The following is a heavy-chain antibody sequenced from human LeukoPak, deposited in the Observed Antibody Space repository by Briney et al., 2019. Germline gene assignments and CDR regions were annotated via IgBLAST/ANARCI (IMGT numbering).Heavy chain of an antibody. Sequence: SETLSLTCTVSGGSISSYYWSWIRQPAGKGLEWIGCVYTSGSTSYNPSLTSRVTLSVDTSKNQFSLKLNSVTAADTAVYYRARVRSAAATGFHFDYWGQGTLLTVSS. D-gene: IGHD6-13*01. CDR3: ARVRSAAATGFHFDY. V-gene: IGHV4-4*07. CDR2: VYTSGST. J-gene: IGHJ4*02. CDR1: GGSISSYY.